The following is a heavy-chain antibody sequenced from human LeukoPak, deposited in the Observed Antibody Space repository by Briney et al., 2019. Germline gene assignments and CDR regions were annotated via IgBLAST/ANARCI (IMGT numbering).Heavy chain of an antibody. CDR1: GYTFTGYY. Sequence: ASVKVSCKASGYTFTGYYMHCVRQAPVQGLEWMGWINPNSGGTKYAQKFQGRVTMTSDASISTAYMELSSLRSDDTAVYYCASRPDQHLLYYFDYWGQGALVTVSS. CDR2: INPNSGGT. D-gene: IGHD2-15*01. V-gene: IGHV1-2*02. CDR3: ASRPDQHLLYYFDY. J-gene: IGHJ4*02.